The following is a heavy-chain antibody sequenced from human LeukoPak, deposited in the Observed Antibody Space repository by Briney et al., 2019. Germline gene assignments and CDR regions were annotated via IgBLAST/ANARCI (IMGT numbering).Heavy chain of an antibody. CDR2: IIPIFGTA. CDR1: GSTFSSYA. J-gene: IGHJ6*03. V-gene: IGHV1-69*05. CDR3: ARGGRLGYCSSTSCPYYYMDV. D-gene: IGHD2-2*01. Sequence: GASVKVSCKASGSTFSSYAISWVRQAPGQGLEWMGGIIPIFGTANYAQKFQGRVTITTDESTSTAYMELSSLRSEDTAVYYCARGGRLGYCSSTSCPYYYMDVWGKGTTVTVSS.